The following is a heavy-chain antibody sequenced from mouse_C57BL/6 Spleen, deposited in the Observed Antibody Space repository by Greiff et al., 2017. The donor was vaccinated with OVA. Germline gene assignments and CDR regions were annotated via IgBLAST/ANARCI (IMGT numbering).Heavy chain of an antibody. J-gene: IGHJ2*01. CDR3: ARNYDGYYFDD. CDR2: IYPRSGNT. Sequence: VQLQQSGAELARPGASVKLSCKASGYTLTSYGISWVKQRTGQGLEWIGEIYPRSGNTYYNEKFKGKATLTADKSSSTAYMELRSLTSEDSAVYFCARNYDGYYFDDWGQGTTLTVSS. D-gene: IGHD2-3*01. V-gene: IGHV1-81*01. CDR1: GYTLTSYG.